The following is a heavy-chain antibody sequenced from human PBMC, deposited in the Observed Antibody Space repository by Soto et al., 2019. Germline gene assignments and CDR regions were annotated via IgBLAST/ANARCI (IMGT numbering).Heavy chain of an antibody. V-gene: IGHV3-74*01. Sequence: EVQLVESGGVLVQPGGSLRLSCAASVFSFSTNWMHWVRQAPGKGLVWVSRLSRDGSSANYADSVKGRFTSSRDNAKNTLYLQMNSLTAEDTAIYYCARGPTGWYGFDYWGQGTLVTVSS. CDR2: LSRDGSSA. D-gene: IGHD6-19*01. CDR3: ARGPTGWYGFDY. CDR1: VFSFSTNW. J-gene: IGHJ4*02.